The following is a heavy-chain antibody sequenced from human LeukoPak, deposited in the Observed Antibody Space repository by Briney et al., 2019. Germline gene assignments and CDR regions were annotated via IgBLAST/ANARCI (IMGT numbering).Heavy chain of an antibody. CDR1: GGTFGSYA. CDR3: AGSVWANYYDTSGLFDY. Sequence: ASVKVSCKASGGTFGSYAISWVRQAPGQGLEWMGRIITLFGTTNYAQNFQGRVSITTDESTSIAYMDLSSLRSEDTDVYYCAGSVWANYYDTSGLFDYLSQGTPVTVSS. J-gene: IGHJ4*02. V-gene: IGHV1-69*05. D-gene: IGHD3-22*01. CDR2: IITLFGTT.